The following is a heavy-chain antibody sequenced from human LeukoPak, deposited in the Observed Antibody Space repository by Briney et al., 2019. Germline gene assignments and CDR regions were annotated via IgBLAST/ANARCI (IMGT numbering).Heavy chain of an antibody. Sequence: TSETLSLTCTVSGGSISSGGYYWSWIRQPPGKGLEWIGYIYYSGSTNYNPSLKSRVTISVDTSKNQFSLKLSSVTAADTAVYYCARSLYDFWSGYRYWGQGTLVTVSS. CDR2: IYYSGST. J-gene: IGHJ4*02. CDR3: ARSLYDFWSGYRY. V-gene: IGHV4-61*08. D-gene: IGHD3-3*01. CDR1: GGSISSGGYY.